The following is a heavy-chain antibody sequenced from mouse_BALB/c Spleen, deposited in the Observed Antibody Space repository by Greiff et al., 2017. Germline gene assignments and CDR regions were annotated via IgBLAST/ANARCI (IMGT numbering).Heavy chain of an antibody. CDR1: GFTFSSYG. Sequence: EVKVVESGGGLVQPGGSLKLSCAASGFTFSSYGMSWVRQTPDKRLELVATINSNGGSTYYPDSVKGRFTISRDNAKNTLYLQMSSLKSEDTAMYYCARDPYYFDYWGQGTTLTVSS. J-gene: IGHJ2*01. CDR2: INSNGGST. V-gene: IGHV5-6-3*01. CDR3: ARDPYYFDY.